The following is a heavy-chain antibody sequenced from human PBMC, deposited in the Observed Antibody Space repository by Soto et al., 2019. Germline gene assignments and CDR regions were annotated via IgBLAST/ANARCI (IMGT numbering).Heavy chain of an antibody. Sequence: PGESLKISCKGSGYSFTSYWISWVRQMPGKGLEWMGRIDPSDSYTNYSPSFQGHVTISADKSISTAYLQWSSLKASDTAMYYCARRFCGGDCYFAFDIWGQGTMVTVSS. J-gene: IGHJ3*02. CDR3: ARRFCGGDCYFAFDI. D-gene: IGHD2-21*02. CDR1: GYSFTSYW. V-gene: IGHV5-10-1*01. CDR2: IDPSDSYT.